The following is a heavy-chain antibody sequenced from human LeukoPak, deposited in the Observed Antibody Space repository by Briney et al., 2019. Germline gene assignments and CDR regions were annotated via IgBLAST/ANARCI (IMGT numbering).Heavy chain of an antibody. V-gene: IGHV4-38-2*01. CDR1: GYSISSGCY. CDR2: IYHSGST. Sequence: PSETLSLTCAVSGYSISSGCYWGWIRQPPGKGLEWIGSIYHSGSTYYNPSLKSRVTISVDTSKNQFSLKLSSVTAADTAVYYCASTLYYYDSSGPGGSDAFDIWGQGTMVTVSS. D-gene: IGHD3-22*01. CDR3: ASTLYYYDSSGPGGSDAFDI. J-gene: IGHJ3*02.